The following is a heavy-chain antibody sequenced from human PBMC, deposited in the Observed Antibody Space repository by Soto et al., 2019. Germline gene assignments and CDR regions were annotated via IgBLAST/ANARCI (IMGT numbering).Heavy chain of an antibody. J-gene: IGHJ4*02. CDR3: AHSVVAGLGYYFDY. Sequence: QITLKESGPTLVKPTQTLTLTCTFSGFSLSTTRVAVGWIRQPPGKALEWLALIYWDDDKRYSPFLTSRLTIPXXTXQNQVVLTMTNMDPVDTATYYCAHSVVAGLGYYFDYWGQGTLVTVSS. D-gene: IGHD6-19*01. CDR1: GFSLSTTRVA. CDR2: IYWDDDK. V-gene: IGHV2-5*02.